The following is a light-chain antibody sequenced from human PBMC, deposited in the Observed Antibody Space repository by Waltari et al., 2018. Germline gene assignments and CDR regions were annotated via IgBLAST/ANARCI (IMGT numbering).Light chain of an antibody. CDR3: SSYTTSISYV. J-gene: IGLJ1*01. Sequence: QSALTQPASVSGAPGQSITISGTGTSSDIGVYNHVSWYQQHPGKAPKLMIYDVTNRPSGVSDRFSGSKSDYTASLTISGLQAEDEADYYCSSYTTSISYVFGTGTRVTVL. V-gene: IGLV2-14*03. CDR1: SSDIGVYNH. CDR2: DVT.